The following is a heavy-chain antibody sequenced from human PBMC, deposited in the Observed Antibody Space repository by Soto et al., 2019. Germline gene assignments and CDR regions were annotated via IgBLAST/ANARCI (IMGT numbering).Heavy chain of an antibody. CDR3: ARAGYCSSTSCYAVRYYYYYMDV. Sequence: VASVKVSCKASGYTFTSYYMHWVRQAPGQGLEWMGIINPSGGSTSYAQKFQGRVTMTRDTSTSTVYMELSSLRSEGTAVYYCARAGYCSSTSCYAVRYYYYYMDVWGKGTTVTVSS. D-gene: IGHD2-2*01. J-gene: IGHJ6*03. CDR1: GYTFTSYY. CDR2: INPSGGST. V-gene: IGHV1-46*03.